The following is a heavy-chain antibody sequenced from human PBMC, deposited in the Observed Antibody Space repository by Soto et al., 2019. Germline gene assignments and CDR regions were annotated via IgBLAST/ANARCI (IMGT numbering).Heavy chain of an antibody. CDR1: GYTFTGYY. D-gene: IGHD6-19*01. Sequence: ASLKASCKASGYTFTGYYMHCVRQSPLQLLEWMGWINPNSGGTNYAQKFQGRVTMTRDTSISTAYMELSRLRSDDTAVYYCARGPYSSGWYRGRVWFDYWGQGTLVTVSS. CDR2: INPNSGGT. CDR3: ARGPYSSGWYRGRVWFDY. V-gene: IGHV1-2*02. J-gene: IGHJ4*02.